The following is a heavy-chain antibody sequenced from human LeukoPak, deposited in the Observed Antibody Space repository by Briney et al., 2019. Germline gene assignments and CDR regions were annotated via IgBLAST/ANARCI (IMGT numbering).Heavy chain of an antibody. CDR3: AKGYGPRYSGYDFTDY. CDR1: GFTFSSYA. D-gene: IGHD5-12*01. CDR2: ISGSGGST. J-gene: IGHJ4*02. V-gene: IGHV3-23*01. Sequence: PGGSLRLSCAASGFTFSSYAMSWVRQAPGKGLEWVSAISGSGGSTYYADSVKGRFTISRDNSKNTLYLKMNSLRAEDTAVYYCAKGYGPRYSGYDFTDYWGQGTLVTVSS.